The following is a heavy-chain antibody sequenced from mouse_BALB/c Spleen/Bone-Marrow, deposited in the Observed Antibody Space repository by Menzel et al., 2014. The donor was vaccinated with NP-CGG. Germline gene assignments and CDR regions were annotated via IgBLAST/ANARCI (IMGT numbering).Heavy chain of an antibody. CDR1: SYTFTDYA. V-gene: IGHV1-67*01. CDR3: TRGGRYDEVAY. D-gene: IGHD2-14*01. CDR2: ISTYYGNA. Sequence: VQLQQSRPELVRPGVSVKIPCKGSSYTFTDYAMHWVKQSHAKSLEWIGVISTYYGNANYNQKFKGKATMTVDKSSSTAYMELARLTSEDSAVYYCTRGGRYDEVAYWGQGTLVTVSA. J-gene: IGHJ3*01.